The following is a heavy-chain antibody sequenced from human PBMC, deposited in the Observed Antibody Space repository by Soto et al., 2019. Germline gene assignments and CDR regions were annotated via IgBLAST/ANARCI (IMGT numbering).Heavy chain of an antibody. D-gene: IGHD5-12*01. CDR3: AMSVGYGGAFDV. V-gene: IGHV3-23*04. J-gene: IGHJ3*01. Sequence: EKQLVESGGALAQPGGSLRLSCVGSGFTFSIYALTWVRQAPGKGLEWVSLITNNGDTTFFGDSVKGRFSISRDNSKNTLLLPLENLSADDTAVYYCAMSVGYGGAFDVWGQGTMVAVSS. CDR2: ITNNGDTT. CDR1: GFTFSIYA.